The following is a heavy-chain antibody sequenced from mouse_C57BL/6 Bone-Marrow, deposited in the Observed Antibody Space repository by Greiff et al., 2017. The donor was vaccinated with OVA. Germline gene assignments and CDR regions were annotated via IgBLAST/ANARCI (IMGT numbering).Heavy chain of an antibody. CDR2: IYPGDGDT. J-gene: IGHJ1*03. V-gene: IGHV1-82*01. Sequence: LQESGPELVKPGASVKISCKASGYAFSSSWMNWVKQRPGKGLEWIGRIYPGDGDTNYNGKFKGKATLTADKSSSTAYMQLSSLTSEDSAVYFCAKAYDYDVLYWYFDVWGTGTTVTVSS. D-gene: IGHD2-4*01. CDR1: GYAFSSSW. CDR3: AKAYDYDVLYWYFDV.